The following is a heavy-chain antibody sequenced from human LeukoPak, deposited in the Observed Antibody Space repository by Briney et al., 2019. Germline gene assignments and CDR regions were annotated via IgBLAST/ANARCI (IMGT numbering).Heavy chain of an antibody. CDR1: GYTFTSYY. J-gene: IGHJ6*02. Sequence: ASVKVSCKASGYTFTSYYMHWVRQAPGQGLEWMGIINPSGGSTSYAQKFQGRVTMTRDTPTSTVYMELSSLRSEDTAVYYCARDQTRGRGGGGYYYGMDVWGQGTTVTVSS. V-gene: IGHV1-46*01. CDR2: INPSGGST. D-gene: IGHD2-15*01. CDR3: ARDQTRGRGGGGYYYGMDV.